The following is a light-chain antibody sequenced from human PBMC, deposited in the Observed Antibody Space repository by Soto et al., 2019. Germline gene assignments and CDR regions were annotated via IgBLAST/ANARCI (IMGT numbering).Light chain of an antibody. CDR3: GADHGSGGNFVSVV. CDR2: VGTGGIVG. V-gene: IGLV9-49*01. J-gene: IGLJ2*01. CDR1: SGYSDYK. Sequence: QAVVSQPPSASASLGASVTLTCTLNSGYSDYKVDWYQQRPGKGLRFVMRVGTGGIVGSKGDGIPDRFSVLGSGLNRYLTIKNIQEEDESDYHCGADHGSGGNFVSVVFGGGTKLTVL.